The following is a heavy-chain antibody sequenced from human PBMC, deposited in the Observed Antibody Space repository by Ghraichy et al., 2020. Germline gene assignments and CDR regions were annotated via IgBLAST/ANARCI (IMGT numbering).Heavy chain of an antibody. V-gene: IGHV4-34*01. J-gene: IGHJ4*02. CDR3: ARVRGGTVVTPGPGDY. CDR1: GGSFSGYY. Sequence: SETLSLTCAVYGGSFSGYYWSWIRQPPGKGLEWIGEINHSGSTNYNPSLKSRVTISVDTSKNQFSLKLSSVTAADTAVYYCARVRGGTVVTPGPGDYWGQGTLVTVSS. D-gene: IGHD4-23*01. CDR2: INHSGST.